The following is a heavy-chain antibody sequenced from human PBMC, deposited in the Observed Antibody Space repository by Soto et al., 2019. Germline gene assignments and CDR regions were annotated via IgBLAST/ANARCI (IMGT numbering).Heavy chain of an antibody. J-gene: IGHJ6*02. CDR3: ARDLDDPIQPHHMVRGVTRLYYYYGMDG. V-gene: IGHV3-33*01. CDR1: GFTFSSYG. Sequence: QVQLVESGGGVVQPGRSLRLSCAASGFTFSSYGMHWVRQAPGKGLEWVAVIWYDGSNKYYADSVKGRFTISRDNSKNTLYLQMNSLRAEDTAVYYCARDLDDPIQPHHMVRGVTRLYYYYGMDGWGQGTTVTVSS. D-gene: IGHD3-10*01. CDR2: IWYDGSNK.